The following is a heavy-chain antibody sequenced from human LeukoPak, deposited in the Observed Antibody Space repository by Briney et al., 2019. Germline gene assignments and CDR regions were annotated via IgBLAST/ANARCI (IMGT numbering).Heavy chain of an antibody. CDR3: AKGDALSYGGYYLDN. D-gene: IGHD4-23*01. Sequence: GRSLTPARAAYAFCFSSSGMHWVRQAPGKGLEWVAVISSDGSTTYYADSVKGRFTMSRDNSKNTLYLQMNSLRPEDTAVYYCAKGDALSYGGYYLDNWGQGTLVSVSS. CDR2: ISSDGSTT. V-gene: IGHV3-30*18. CDR1: AFCFSSSG. J-gene: IGHJ4*02.